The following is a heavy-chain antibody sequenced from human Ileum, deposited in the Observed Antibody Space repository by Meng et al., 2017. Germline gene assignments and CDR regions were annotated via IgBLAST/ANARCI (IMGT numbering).Heavy chain of an antibody. Sequence: GESLKISCAASGFTFSYAWMSWVRQTPEKGLEWVGHIKNNDEGGTTDYAAPVKGRSTISRDDSKKTLYLQMNSLKSEDTAVYYCTTVRLQFLGDIHWGQGTLVTVSS. V-gene: IGHV3-15*01. CDR2: IKNNDEGGTT. J-gene: IGHJ4*02. CDR1: GFTFSYAW. D-gene: IGHD2-21*02. CDR3: TTVRLQFLGDIH.